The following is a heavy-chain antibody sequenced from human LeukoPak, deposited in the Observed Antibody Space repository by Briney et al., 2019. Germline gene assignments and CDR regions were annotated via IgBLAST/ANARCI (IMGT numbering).Heavy chain of an antibody. CDR1: GFTVSSNY. J-gene: IGHJ4*02. V-gene: IGHV3-11*01. D-gene: IGHD5-12*01. Sequence: GGSLRLSCAASGFTVSSNYMSWIRQAPGKGLEWISYISSSGRTVDQADSVKGRITISRDNAKNSVYLQMNSLRADDTAVYYCARGGGYDSFDYWGQGTQVTVSS. CDR2: ISSSGRTV. CDR3: ARGGGYDSFDY.